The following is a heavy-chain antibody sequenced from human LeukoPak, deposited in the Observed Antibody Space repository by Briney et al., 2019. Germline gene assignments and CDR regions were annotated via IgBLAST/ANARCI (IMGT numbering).Heavy chain of an antibody. V-gene: IGHV4-34*01. CDR3: ARGNYYYDSSGHQNYFDY. J-gene: IGHJ4*02. Sequence: KTSETLSLTCALYGGSFSGYYWSWIRQPPGKGLEWIGKINHYGSTNYNPSLKSRVTISVDTSKNQFSLKLSSVTAADTAVYYCARGNYYYDSSGHQNYFDYWGQGTLVTVSS. CDR2: INHYGST. D-gene: IGHD3-22*01. CDR1: GGSFSGYY.